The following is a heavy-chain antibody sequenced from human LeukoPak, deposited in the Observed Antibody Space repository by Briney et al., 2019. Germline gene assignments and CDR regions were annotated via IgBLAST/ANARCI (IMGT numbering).Heavy chain of an antibody. CDR1: GFAFSTYG. D-gene: IGHD5-18*01. CDR3: ARGPWLVSDITSFDY. Sequence: PGGSLRLSCITSGFAFSTYGMHWVRQAPGKGLEWVAHIWNDGSKTYHAESVKDRFTISRDNSQNTLYLQMNSLRHEDTAVYYCARGPWLVSDITSFDYWGQGTLVTVSS. V-gene: IGHV3-33*01. CDR2: IWNDGSKT. J-gene: IGHJ4*02.